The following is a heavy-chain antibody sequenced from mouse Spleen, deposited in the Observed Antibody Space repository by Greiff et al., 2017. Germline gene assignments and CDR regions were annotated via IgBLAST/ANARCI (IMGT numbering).Heavy chain of an antibody. CDR1: GFSLTSYG. V-gene: IGHV2-6*01. D-gene: IGHD3-1*01. J-gene: IGHJ3*01. CDR3: ASGSGPFAY. CDR2: IWGGGST. Sequence: QVQLKESGPGLVAPSQSLSITCTVSGFSLTSYGVDWVRQSPGKGLEWLGVIWGGGSTNYNSAPKSRLSISKDNSKSQVFLKMNSLQTDDTAMYYCASGSGPFAYWGQGTLVTVSA.